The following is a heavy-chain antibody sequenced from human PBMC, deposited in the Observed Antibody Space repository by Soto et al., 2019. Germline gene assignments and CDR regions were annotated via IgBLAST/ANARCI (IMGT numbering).Heavy chain of an antibody. D-gene: IGHD5-12*01. CDR3: ARAIVVTIGGMDV. V-gene: IGHV4-30-4*01. CDR1: GGSISSADYY. J-gene: IGHJ6*02. Sequence: PSETLSLTCTVSGGSISSADYYWSWVRQPPGKGLEWIGYIYYSGSTFFNPSLKSRVTISKDTSRNQFSLRLNSVTAADTAVYYRARAIVVTIGGMDVWGPGTTVTVSS. CDR2: IYYSGST.